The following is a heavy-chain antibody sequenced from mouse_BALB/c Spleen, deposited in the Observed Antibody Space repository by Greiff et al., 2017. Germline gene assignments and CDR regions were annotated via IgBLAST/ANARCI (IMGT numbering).Heavy chain of an antibody. CDR1: GYSINSGYY. Sequence: EVQLMESGPGLVKPSQSLSLTCSVTGYSINSGYYWNWIRQFPGNKLEWMGYISYDGSNNYNPSLKNRISITRDTSKNQFFLKLNSVTTEDTATYYCARDEGDYYGYDYWGQGTTLTVSS. CDR2: ISYDGSN. V-gene: IGHV3-6*02. D-gene: IGHD1-2*01. CDR3: ARDEGDYYGYDY. J-gene: IGHJ2*01.